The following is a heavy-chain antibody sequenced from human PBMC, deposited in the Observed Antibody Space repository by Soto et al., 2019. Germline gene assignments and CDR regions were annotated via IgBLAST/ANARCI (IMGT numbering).Heavy chain of an antibody. J-gene: IGHJ4*02. CDR1: GGSISSSSYY. D-gene: IGHD1-7*01. CDR2: IYYSGST. V-gene: IGHV4-39*01. CDR3: ARLQRGTTGYFDY. Sequence: SETLSLTCTVSGGSISSSSYYWGWIRQPPGKGLEWIGSIYYSGSTYYNPSLQSRVTISVDTSKNQFSLKLSSVTAADTAVYYCARLQRGTTGYFDYWGQGTLVTVSS.